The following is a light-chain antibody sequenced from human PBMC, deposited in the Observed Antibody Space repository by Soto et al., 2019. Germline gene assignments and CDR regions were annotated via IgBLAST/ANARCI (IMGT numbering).Light chain of an antibody. J-gene: IGLJ2*01. CDR3: SSYTSSSTV. CDR1: SSDVGGYNY. CDR2: AVS. Sequence: QSALTQPASVSGSPGQSITISCTGTSSDVGGYNYVSWYQQHPGKAPKLMIYAVSNRPSGVSNRFSASKSGNTASLTISGLQAEDEADYYCSSYTSSSTVFGGGTKLTVL. V-gene: IGLV2-14*01.